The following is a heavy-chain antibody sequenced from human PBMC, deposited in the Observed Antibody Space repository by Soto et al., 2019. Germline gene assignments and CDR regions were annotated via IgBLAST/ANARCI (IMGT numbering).Heavy chain of an antibody. CDR2: INHSGST. CDR3: ARGSSYYGSGSPILY. CDR1: GGSFSGYY. V-gene: IGHV4-34*01. D-gene: IGHD3-10*01. J-gene: IGHJ4*02. Sequence: SETLSLTCAVYGGSFSGYYWSWIRQPPGKGLEWIGEINHSGSTNYNPSLKSRVTISVDTSKNQFSLKLSSVTAADTAVYYCARGSSYYGSGSPILYWGQGTLVTVSS.